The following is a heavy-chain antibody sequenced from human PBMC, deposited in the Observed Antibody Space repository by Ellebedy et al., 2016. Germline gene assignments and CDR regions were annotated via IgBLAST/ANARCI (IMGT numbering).Heavy chain of an antibody. CDR2: FYPADSDA. CDR1: GYDFTTYW. V-gene: IGHV5-51*01. CDR3: ARRGTIMTARRAFDY. D-gene: IGHD6-6*01. Sequence: GESLKISXNISGYDFTTYWIGWVRQMPGKGLEWMGIFYPADSDARYSPSFQGHVTFSADKSLSAVYLQWTSLKASDSAIYYCARRGTIMTARRAFDYWGRGTQVTVSS. J-gene: IGHJ4*02.